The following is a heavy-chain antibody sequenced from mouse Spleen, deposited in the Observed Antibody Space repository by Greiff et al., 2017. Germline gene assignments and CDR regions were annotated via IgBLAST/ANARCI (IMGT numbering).Heavy chain of an antibody. CDR2: INPSTGGT. CDR3: ARWGYDGLPRFAY. D-gene: IGHD2-2*01. Sequence: VQLQQSGPELVKPGASVKISCKASGYSFTGYYMNWVKQSPEKSLEWIGEINPSTGGTTYNQKFKAKATLTVDKSSSTAYMQLKSLTSEDSAVYYLARWGYDGLPRFAYWGQGTLVTVSA. CDR1: GYSFTGYY. V-gene: IGHV1-42*01. J-gene: IGHJ3*01.